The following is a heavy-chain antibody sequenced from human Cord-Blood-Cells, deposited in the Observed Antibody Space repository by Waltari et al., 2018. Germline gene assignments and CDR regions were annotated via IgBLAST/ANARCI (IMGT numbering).Heavy chain of an antibody. Sequence: QVQLQESGPGLVKPSETLSLTCTVSGGSISSYYWSWIRQPPGKGLEWIGYIYYSGSTNYNPSLKSRVTISVDTSKNQFSLKLSSVTAADTAVYYCARENGVTGGWYDYWGQGTLVTVSS. V-gene: IGHV4-59*01. CDR2: IYYSGST. CDR1: GGSISSYY. J-gene: IGHJ4*02. CDR3: ARENGVTGGWYDY. D-gene: IGHD6-19*01.